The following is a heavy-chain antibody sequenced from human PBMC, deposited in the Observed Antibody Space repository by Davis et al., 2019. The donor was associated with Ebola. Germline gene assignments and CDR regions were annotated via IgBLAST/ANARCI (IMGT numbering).Heavy chain of an antibody. V-gene: IGHV4-34*01. CDR2: INHIGST. CDR3: ARCRLYSSSWYAGWFDP. CDR1: GGSFSGYY. Sequence: MPGGSLRLSSAVYGGSFSGYYWSWIRQPPGKGLEWIGEINHIGSTNSNPSLKSRVTISVDTSKNQFSLKLSSVTAADTAVYYCARCRLYSSSWYAGWFDPWGQGTLVTVSS. J-gene: IGHJ5*02. D-gene: IGHD6-13*01.